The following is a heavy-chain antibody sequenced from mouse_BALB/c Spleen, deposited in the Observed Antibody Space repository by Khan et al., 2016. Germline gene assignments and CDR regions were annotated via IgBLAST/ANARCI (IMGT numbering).Heavy chain of an antibody. Sequence: EVQLVESGPDLVKPSQSLSLTCTVTDYSITSGYNWHWIRQFPGNKLEWMGYIHYSGSTNYNPSLKSRISITRDTSKNQFFLQLNSVTTEDTATYYCASYYYGSSYNYWGQGTTLTVSS. V-gene: IGHV3-1*02. D-gene: IGHD1-1*01. CDR3: ASYYYGSSYNY. CDR1: DYSITSGYN. CDR2: IHYSGST. J-gene: IGHJ2*01.